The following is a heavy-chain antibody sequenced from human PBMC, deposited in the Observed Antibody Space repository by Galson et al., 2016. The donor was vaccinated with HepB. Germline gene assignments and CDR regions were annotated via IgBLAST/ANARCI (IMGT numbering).Heavy chain of an antibody. V-gene: IGHV2-5*02. D-gene: IGHD2-8*02. CDR3: AQTTRLGYCTESTWDPLKGDNGFDP. Sequence: PALVKPTQTLTLTCNFSGFSLSTRGVGVGWVRRPPGKALEWLAVIYWADDRRYSPSLKSRLTITKDTSKNQVVLTMTNMDPVDTATYYCAQTTRLGYCTESTWDPLKGDNGFDPWGQGTLVTVSS. J-gene: IGHJ5*02. CDR2: IYWADDR. CDR1: GFSLSTRGVG.